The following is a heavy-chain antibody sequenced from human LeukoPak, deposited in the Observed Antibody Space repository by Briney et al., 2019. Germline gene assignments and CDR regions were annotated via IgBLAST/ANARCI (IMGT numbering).Heavy chain of an antibody. V-gene: IGHV4-34*01. CDR3: ARGGSCSSTSCYAILGFDP. J-gene: IGHJ5*02. Sequence: SETLSLTCAVYGGSFSGYYRSWIRQPPGKGLEWIGEISHSGSTNYNPSLKSRVTISVDTSKNQFSLKLSSVTAADTAVYYCARGGSCSSTSCYAILGFDPWGQGTLVTVSS. D-gene: IGHD2-2*01. CDR2: ISHSGST. CDR1: GGSFSGYY.